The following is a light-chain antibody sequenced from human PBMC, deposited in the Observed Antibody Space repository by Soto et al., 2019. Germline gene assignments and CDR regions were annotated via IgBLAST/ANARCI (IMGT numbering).Light chain of an antibody. CDR3: QQHRSYPVT. V-gene: IGKV3-15*01. CDR2: GAS. J-gene: IGKJ4*01. CDR1: QRVSSN. Sequence: IVMTQSPSTLSVSTGERATLSCRASQRVSSNVAWYQQKPGQAPRLLIYGASTRATGIPARFSGSGSETEFTLTISSLQPEDFASYYCQQHRSYPVTFGGGTKVAIK.